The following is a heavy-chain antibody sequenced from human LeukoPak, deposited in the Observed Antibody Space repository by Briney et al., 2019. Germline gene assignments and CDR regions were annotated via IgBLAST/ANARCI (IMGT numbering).Heavy chain of an antibody. CDR3: ARGCTMVRGVRKCRFDP. CDR1: GYTFTSYD. Sequence: ASVKVSCKASGYTFTSYDINWVRQATGQGLEWMGWMNPNSGNTGYAQKFQGRVTMTRNTSISTAYMELSSLRSEDTAVYYCARGCTMVRGVRKCRFDPWGQGTLVTVSS. J-gene: IGHJ5*02. D-gene: IGHD3-10*01. CDR2: MNPNSGNT. V-gene: IGHV1-8*01.